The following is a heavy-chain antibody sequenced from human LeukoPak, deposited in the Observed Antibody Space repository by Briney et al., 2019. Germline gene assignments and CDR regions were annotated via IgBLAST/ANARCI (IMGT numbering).Heavy chain of an antibody. J-gene: IGHJ4*02. CDR3: ARGGAARGRFEN. Sequence: GGSLRLSCVASGFPFNVQTMSWVRQAPGKGLDWVASMREDGSEINYVDSVKGRFTISRDNPKNSLYLQMNSLRAEDTAVYYCARGGAARGRFENWGQGTLVTVFS. CDR1: GFPFNVQT. D-gene: IGHD6-25*01. CDR2: MREDGSEI. V-gene: IGHV3-7*01.